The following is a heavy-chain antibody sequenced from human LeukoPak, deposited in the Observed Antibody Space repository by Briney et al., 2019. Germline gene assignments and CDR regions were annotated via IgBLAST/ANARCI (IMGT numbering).Heavy chain of an antibody. V-gene: IGHV4-39*07. CDR1: GGSISSSSYY. CDR2: IYYSGST. J-gene: IGHJ4*02. CDR3: ASTPAAAGTFDY. D-gene: IGHD6-13*01. Sequence: PSETLSLTCTVSGGSISSSSYYWGWIRQPPGKGLEWIGSIYYSGSTYYNPSLKSRVTISVDTSKNQFSLKLSSVTAADTAVYYCASTPAAAGTFDYWGQGTLVTVSS.